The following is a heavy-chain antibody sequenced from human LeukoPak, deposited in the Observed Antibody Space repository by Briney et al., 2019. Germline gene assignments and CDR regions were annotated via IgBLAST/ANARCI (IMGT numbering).Heavy chain of an antibody. J-gene: IGHJ3*02. D-gene: IGHD3-22*01. V-gene: IGHV4-39*01. CDR3: ARHIVMIVVANNGDAFDI. CDR2: IYYSGSP. CDR1: GGSITSSSYY. Sequence: PSETLSLTCTVSGGSITSSSYYWGWIRQPPGKGLEWIGSIYYSGSPYYNPSLKSRVTISLDTSKKQFSLKPSSVTAADTAVYYCARHIVMIVVANNGDAFDIWGQGTMVTVSS.